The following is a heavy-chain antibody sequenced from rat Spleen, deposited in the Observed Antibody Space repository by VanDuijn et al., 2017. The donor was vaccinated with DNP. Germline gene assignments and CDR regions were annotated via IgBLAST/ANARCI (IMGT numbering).Heavy chain of an antibody. CDR3: ARHYTY. J-gene: IGHJ2*01. CDR1: GFSLTTYG. D-gene: IGHD1-2*01. CDR2: ISSGGNT. Sequence: QVQLKESGPGLVQPSQTLSLTCTVSGFSLTTYGVAWVRQPPGKGLEWIAAISSGGNTFYNSALKSRLSISRDTSKSQVFLKMNSVQTEDTAIYFCARHYTYWGQGVMVTVSS. V-gene: IGHV2S12*01.